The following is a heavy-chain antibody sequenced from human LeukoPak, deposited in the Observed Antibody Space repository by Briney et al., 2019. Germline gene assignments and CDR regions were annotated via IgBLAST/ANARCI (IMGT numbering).Heavy chain of an antibody. CDR2: IYYIGST. D-gene: IGHD2-15*01. Sequence: PSETLSLTCTVSGGSISSSSYYWGWIRQPPGKGLEWIGSIYYIGSTYYNPSLKSRVTISVDTSKNQFSLKLSSVNAADTAVYYCARGNISGGSLNWFDTWGQGTLVTVYS. J-gene: IGHJ5*02. CDR3: ARGNISGGSLNWFDT. V-gene: IGHV4-39*01. CDR1: GGSISSSSYY.